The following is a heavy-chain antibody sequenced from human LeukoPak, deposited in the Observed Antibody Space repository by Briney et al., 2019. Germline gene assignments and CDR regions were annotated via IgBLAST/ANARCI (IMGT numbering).Heavy chain of an antibody. J-gene: IGHJ5*02. CDR3: ASFIAASGSWFDP. CDR1: GGSISSGDYF. Sequence: PSETLSLTCTVSGGSISSGDYFWRWIRQPPGKGLEWIGYIYYSGNTYYNPSLKSRVTISVDTSKNQFSLKLSSVTAADTAVYYCASFIAASGSWFDPWGQGTLVTVSS. V-gene: IGHV4-30-4*08. CDR2: IYYSGNT. D-gene: IGHD6-13*01.